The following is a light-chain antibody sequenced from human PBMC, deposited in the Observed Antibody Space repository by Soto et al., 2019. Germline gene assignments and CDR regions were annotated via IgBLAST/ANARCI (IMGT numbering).Light chain of an antibody. CDR3: SSNTRSRTYD. J-gene: IGLJ1*01. Sequence: QSALTQPASVSGSPGQSITISCTGTSSDVGGYNFVSWYLHHPGKAPKLMIYEVSNRPSGVSNRFSGSKSGNTASLTISGLQAEDEADYYCSSNTRSRTYDCGTGTKLTVL. V-gene: IGLV2-14*01. CDR2: EVS. CDR1: SSDVGGYNF.